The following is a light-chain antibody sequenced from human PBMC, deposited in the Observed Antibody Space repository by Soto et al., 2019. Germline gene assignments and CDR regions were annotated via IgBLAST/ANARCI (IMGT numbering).Light chain of an antibody. J-gene: IGKJ1*01. CDR2: STS. CDR3: QQSYTTPWT. CDR1: QSVVTF. Sequence: DIQMTQSPSSLSASVGDRVTITCRLSQSVVTFLNWYQHNPGQAPHLLISSTSALQSGVPSRFSGSGSGTDFTLTISSLQPEDFATYYCQQSYTTPWTFGQGTKVDI. V-gene: IGKV1-39*01.